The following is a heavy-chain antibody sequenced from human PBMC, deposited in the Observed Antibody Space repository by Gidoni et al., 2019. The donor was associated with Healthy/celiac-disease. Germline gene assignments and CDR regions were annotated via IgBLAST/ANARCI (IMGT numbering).Heavy chain of an antibody. CDR2: ISYDGSNK. V-gene: IGHV3-30*18. CDR1: GFTFSSYG. J-gene: IGHJ4*02. Sequence: QVQLVESGGGVVQPGRSLILSCAASGFTFSSYGMHWVRQAPGKGLEWVAVISYDGSNKYYADSVKGRFTISRDNSKNTLYLQMNSLRAEDTAVYYCAKGSYYYDSSGWLVGDYWGQGTLVTVSS. D-gene: IGHD3-22*01. CDR3: AKGSYYYDSSGWLVGDY.